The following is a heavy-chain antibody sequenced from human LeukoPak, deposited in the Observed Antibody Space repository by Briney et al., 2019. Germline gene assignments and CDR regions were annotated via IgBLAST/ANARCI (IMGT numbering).Heavy chain of an antibody. CDR2: INHSENT. CDR1: GASFSNYY. Sequence: SETLSLTCAVYGASFSNYYWSWIRQPPGKGLEWIGEINHSENTNYNPSLKSRVTISADTSKSQFSLKVNSVTAADTAIYFCAVTSFRRIAWFQKKHYYYYMDVWGKGTSVSVSS. V-gene: IGHV4-34*01. D-gene: IGHD3-9*01. CDR3: AVTSFRRIAWFQKKHYYYYMDV. J-gene: IGHJ6*03.